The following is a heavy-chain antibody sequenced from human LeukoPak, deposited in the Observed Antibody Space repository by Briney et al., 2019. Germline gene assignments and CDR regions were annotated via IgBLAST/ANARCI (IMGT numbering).Heavy chain of an antibody. Sequence: PGGSLRLSCAASGFTVSSNFMSWVRQAPGKGLEWVSVIYSADTTYYADSVKGRFTISRGNSKNTLYLQMNSLRVEDTAVYYCARLHHDSSGYYLDYWGQGTLVTVSS. V-gene: IGHV3-53*01. CDR2: IYSADTT. D-gene: IGHD3-22*01. CDR1: GFTVSSNF. J-gene: IGHJ4*02. CDR3: ARLHHDSSGYYLDY.